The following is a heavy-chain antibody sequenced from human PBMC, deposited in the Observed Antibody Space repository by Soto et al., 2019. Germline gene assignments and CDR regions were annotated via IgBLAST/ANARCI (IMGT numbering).Heavy chain of an antibody. CDR3: AGYLIGVTIFDY. CDR1: GGSISSGDYY. CDR2: IYYSGST. V-gene: IGHV4-30-4*01. J-gene: IGHJ4*02. D-gene: IGHD3-10*01. Sequence: PSETLSLTCTVSGGSISSGDYYWSWIRQPPGKGLEWIGYIYYSGSTYHNPSLKSRVTISVDTSKNQFSLKLSSVTAADTAVYYCAGYLIGVTIFDYWGQGTLVTVSS.